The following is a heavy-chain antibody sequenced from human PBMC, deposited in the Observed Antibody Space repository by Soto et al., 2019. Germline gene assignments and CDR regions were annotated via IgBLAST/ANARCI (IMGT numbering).Heavy chain of an antibody. V-gene: IGHV4-34*01. CDR3: ARNSPIVVVPAQLIYYYYMDV. D-gene: IGHD2-2*01. Sequence: SETLSLTCAVYGGSFSGYYWSWIRQPPGKGLEWIGEINHSGSTNYNPSLKSRVTISVDTSKNQFSLKLSSVTAADTAVYYCARNSPIVVVPAQLIYYYYMDVWGKGTTVTVSS. J-gene: IGHJ6*03. CDR1: GGSFSGYY. CDR2: INHSGST.